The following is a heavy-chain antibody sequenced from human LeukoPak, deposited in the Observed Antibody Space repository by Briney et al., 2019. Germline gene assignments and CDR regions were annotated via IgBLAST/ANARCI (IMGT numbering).Heavy chain of an antibody. CDR2: ISGSGGST. Sequence: PGGSLRLSCAASGFTFSSYAMSWVRQAPGKGLEWVSAISGSGGSTYYADSVKGRFTISRDNFKNTLYLQMNSLRAEDTAVYYCAKDKRYSYAHAAFDIWGQGTMVTVSS. J-gene: IGHJ3*02. CDR3: AKDKRYSYAHAAFDI. CDR1: GFTFSSYA. V-gene: IGHV3-23*01. D-gene: IGHD5-18*01.